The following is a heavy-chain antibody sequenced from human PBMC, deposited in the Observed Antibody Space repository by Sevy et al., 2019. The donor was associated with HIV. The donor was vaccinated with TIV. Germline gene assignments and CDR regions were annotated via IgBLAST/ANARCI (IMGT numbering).Heavy chain of an antibody. V-gene: IGHV1-69*10. D-gene: IGHD2-21*02. CDR3: ATAMPCGGDCYYFDS. CDR1: GGTFSTYI. J-gene: IGHJ4*02. Sequence: ASVKVSCKASGGTFSTYIINWVRQAPGQGLEWMGGVIALVNMANSAQKFQGRVTITGDGSRSTAYMELSGLTSEDTAIYYCATAMPCGGDCYYFDSWGQGTRVTVSS. CDR2: VIALVNMA.